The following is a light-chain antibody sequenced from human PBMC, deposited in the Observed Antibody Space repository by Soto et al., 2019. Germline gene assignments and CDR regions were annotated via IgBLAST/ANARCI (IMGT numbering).Light chain of an antibody. CDR3: QQAYSFPFT. J-gene: IGKJ3*01. Sequence: DIPMTQSPSSVSASVGDRVTITCRASQDISSWVAWFQQKPGKSPKLLVFAASSLQRGVPSRFSGSESGADFTLTISSLQPEDFATYYCQQAYSFPFTFGPGTKVDFK. CDR1: QDISSW. V-gene: IGKV1-12*01. CDR2: AAS.